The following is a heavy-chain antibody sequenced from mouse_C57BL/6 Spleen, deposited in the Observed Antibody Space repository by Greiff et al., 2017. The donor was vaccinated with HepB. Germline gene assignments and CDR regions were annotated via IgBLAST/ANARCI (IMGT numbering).Heavy chain of an antibody. V-gene: IGHV1-76*01. D-gene: IGHD2-4*01. J-gene: IGHJ4*01. Sequence: VQLQQSGAELVRPGASVKLSCKASGYTFTDYYINWVKQRPGQGLEWIARIYPGSGNTYYNEKFKGKATLTAEKSSSTAYMQLSSLTSEDSAVYFCARYEYDDYAMDYWGQGTSVTVSS. CDR1: GYTFTDYY. CDR2: IYPGSGNT. CDR3: ARYEYDDYAMDY.